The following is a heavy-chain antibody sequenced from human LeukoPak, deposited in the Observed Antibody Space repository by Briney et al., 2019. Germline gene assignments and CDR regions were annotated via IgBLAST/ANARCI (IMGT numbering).Heavy chain of an antibody. J-gene: IGHJ3*02. CDR2: ISSSGSTI. CDR3: ARQYYSGGSCYLNAAFDI. D-gene: IGHD2-15*01. V-gene: IGHV3-11*04. Sequence: GGSLRLSCAASGFTFSDYYMSWIRQAPGKGLEWVSYISSSGSTIYYADSVKGRFTISRDNAKNSLYLQMNSLRAEDTAVYYCARQYYSGGSCYLNAAFDIWGQGTMVTVSS. CDR1: GFTFSDYY.